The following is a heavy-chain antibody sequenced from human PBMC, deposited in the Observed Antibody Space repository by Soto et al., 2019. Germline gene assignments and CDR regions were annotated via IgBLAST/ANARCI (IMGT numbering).Heavy chain of an antibody. Sequence: HVQLVESGGGVVQPGRSLRLSCAASGFTFSSYGMHWVRQAPGKGLEWVAVISYDGSNKYYADSVKGRFTISRDNSKNTLYLQMNSLRAEDTAVYYCAKDRYYDSSGYSDYWGQGTLVTVSS. CDR3: AKDRYYDSSGYSDY. J-gene: IGHJ4*02. D-gene: IGHD3-22*01. CDR2: ISYDGSNK. V-gene: IGHV3-30*18. CDR1: GFTFSSYG.